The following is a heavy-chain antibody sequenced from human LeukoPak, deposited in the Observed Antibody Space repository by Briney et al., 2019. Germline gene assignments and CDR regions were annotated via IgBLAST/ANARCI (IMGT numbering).Heavy chain of an antibody. CDR1: GFTFSSYG. D-gene: IGHD2-21*02. CDR3: AKDTLANCGGDCYSEGVSD. V-gene: IGHV3-30*02. Sequence: GSLRLSCAASGFTFSSYGMNWVRQPPGKGLEWVASIWYDGSNKYYGDSVKGRFTISRDSYKNTLYLQMKRLRAEDTAVYYCAKDTLANCGGDCYSEGVSDWGQGTLVSVSS. CDR2: IWYDGSNK. J-gene: IGHJ4*02.